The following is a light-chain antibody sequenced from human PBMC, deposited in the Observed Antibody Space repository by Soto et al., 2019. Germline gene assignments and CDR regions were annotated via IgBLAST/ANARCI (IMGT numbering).Light chain of an antibody. CDR1: ISNIGRNT. CDR2: SNH. Sequence: QSVLTQPPSASGTPGQRVTISCSGSISNIGRNTVHWYQHLPGTAPKLLIYSNHQRPSGVPDRFSGSKSGTSASLAISGLQSDDEADYYCAAWDDRLNGVIFGGGTKLTVL. CDR3: AAWDDRLNGVI. J-gene: IGLJ2*01. V-gene: IGLV1-44*01.